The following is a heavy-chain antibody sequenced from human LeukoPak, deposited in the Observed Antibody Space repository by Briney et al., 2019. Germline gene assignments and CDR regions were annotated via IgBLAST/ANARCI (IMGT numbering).Heavy chain of an antibody. CDR2: IWYDGSNK. D-gene: IGHD5-18*01. CDR1: GFTFSTYG. J-gene: IGHJ4*02. CDR3: AKSASETAMDTTIHS. Sequence: GRSLRLSCAASGFTFSTYGMHWVRQAPGKGLEWLAVIWYDGSNKYYAVSVKGRFTISRDNSKNTVYLQMNNLRAADAAVYYCAKSASETAMDTTIHSWGQGALVTVSS. V-gene: IGHV3-33*06.